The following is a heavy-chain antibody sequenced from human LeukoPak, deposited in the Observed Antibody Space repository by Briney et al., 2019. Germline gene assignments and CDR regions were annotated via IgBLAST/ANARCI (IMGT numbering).Heavy chain of an antibody. Sequence: GGSLRLSCAASGFTFSIYGMHWVRQAPGKGLEWVAVISYDGSNKYYADSVKGRFTISRDNSKNTLYLQMNSLRAEDTAVYYCAKVRIVGATELNAFDIWGQGTMVTVSS. D-gene: IGHD1-26*01. J-gene: IGHJ3*02. V-gene: IGHV3-30*18. CDR3: AKVRIVGATELNAFDI. CDR2: ISYDGSNK. CDR1: GFTFSIYG.